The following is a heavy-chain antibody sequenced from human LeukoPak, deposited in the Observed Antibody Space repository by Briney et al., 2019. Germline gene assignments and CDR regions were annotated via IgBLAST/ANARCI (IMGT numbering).Heavy chain of an antibody. J-gene: IGHJ4*02. D-gene: IGHD1-7*01. V-gene: IGHV3-74*01. CDR3: VKDLGGNYDY. CDR1: GFTFSSYW. CDR2: IDYDGSIT. Sequence: GGSLRLSCAASGFTFSSYWLLWVRQVPGKGLVWVSRIDYDGSITNYADSVKGRFTISRDNARNTLYLQMNSLRVDDTAVYYCVKDLGGNYDYWGQGTLVTVSS.